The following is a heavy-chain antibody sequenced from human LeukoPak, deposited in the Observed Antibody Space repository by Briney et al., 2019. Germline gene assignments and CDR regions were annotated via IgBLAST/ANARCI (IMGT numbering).Heavy chain of an antibody. V-gene: IGHV4-38-2*02. CDR2: IYHSGST. CDR3: ARDVGGWSDY. CDR1: GYSISSGYY. D-gene: IGHD6-19*01. J-gene: IGHJ4*02. Sequence: SETLSLTCTVSGYSISSGYYWGWIRQPPGKGLEWIGSIYHSGSTNYNPSLKSRVTISVDTSKNQFSLKLSSVTAADTAVYYCARDVGGWSDYWGQGTLVTVSS.